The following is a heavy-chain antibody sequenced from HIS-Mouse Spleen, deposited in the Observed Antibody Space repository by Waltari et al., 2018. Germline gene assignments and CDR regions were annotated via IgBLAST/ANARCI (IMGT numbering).Heavy chain of an antibody. CDR1: GGSISSSSYY. CDR3: AREIPYSSSWYDWYFDL. V-gene: IGHV4-39*07. J-gene: IGHJ2*01. CDR2: INYSGGT. Sequence: QLQLQESGPGLVKPSETLSLTCTVSGGSISSSSYYWGWIRQPPGKGREWIGSINYSGGTYYNPSLKGRVTISVDTSKNQFSLKLGSVTAADTAVYYCAREIPYSSSWYDWYFDLWGRGTLVTVSS. D-gene: IGHD6-13*01.